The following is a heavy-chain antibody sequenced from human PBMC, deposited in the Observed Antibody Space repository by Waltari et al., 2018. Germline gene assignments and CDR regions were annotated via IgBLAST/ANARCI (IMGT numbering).Heavy chain of an antibody. CDR3: AKDRGSYYHFDY. J-gene: IGHJ4*02. CDR1: ALTFSSSA. Sequence: EVQLSESGGGLVQPGGCLRISCAASALTFSSSAMTWGSQAPGTGLATPSAISGSGGSTYYADSVKGRFTISRDNSKNTLYLQMNSLRAEDTAVYYCAKDRGSYYHFDYWGQGTLVTVSS. D-gene: IGHD1-26*01. V-gene: IGHV3-23*01. CDR2: ISGSGGST.